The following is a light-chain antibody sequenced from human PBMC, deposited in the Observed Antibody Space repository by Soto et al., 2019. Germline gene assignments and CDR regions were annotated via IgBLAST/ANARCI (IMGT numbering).Light chain of an antibody. J-gene: IGKJ1*01. Sequence: EIVLTQSPGTLSLSPWERATLSCRASQSVSSSYVAWYQQTPGQAPRLLIYGASNRATGIPDRFSGSGSGTDFTLTISRLEPEDFAVYYCQQYGSSPRTFGQGTKVDIK. CDR3: QQYGSSPRT. CDR1: QSVSSSY. CDR2: GAS. V-gene: IGKV3-20*01.